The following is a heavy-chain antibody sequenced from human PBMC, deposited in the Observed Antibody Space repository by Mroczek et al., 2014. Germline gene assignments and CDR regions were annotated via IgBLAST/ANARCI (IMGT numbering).Heavy chain of an antibody. CDR2: INPNSGGT. D-gene: IGHD1-26*01. V-gene: IGHV1-2*02. Sequence: QVQLVQSGAEVKKPGASVKVSCKASGYTFTGYYMHWVRQAPGQGLEWMGWINPNSGGTNYAQKFQGRVTMTRDTSISTAYMELSRLRSDDTAVYYCARAKPSVGADDAFDIWGQGTMVTVSS. CDR1: GYTFTGYY. J-gene: IGHJ3*02. CDR3: ARAKPSVGADDAFDI.